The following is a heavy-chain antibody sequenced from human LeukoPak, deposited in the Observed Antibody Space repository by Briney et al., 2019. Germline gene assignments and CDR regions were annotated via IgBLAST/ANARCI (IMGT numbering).Heavy chain of an antibody. J-gene: IGHJ3*02. CDR3: ARDKAGATKNAFDI. D-gene: IGHD1-26*01. V-gene: IGHV3-21*01. CDR1: GFTFSSYS. Sequence: GGSLRLSCAASGFTFSSYSMNWVRQAPGKGLEWVSSISRSSSYIYYAASVKGRFTISRDNAKNSLYLQMNSLRAEDTAVYYCARDKAGATKNAFDIWGQGTMVTVSP. CDR2: ISRSSSYI.